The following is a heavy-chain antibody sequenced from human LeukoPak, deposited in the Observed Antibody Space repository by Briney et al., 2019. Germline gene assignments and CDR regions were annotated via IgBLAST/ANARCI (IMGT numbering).Heavy chain of an antibody. CDR1: GGTFSSYA. Sequence: ASVKVSCKASGGTFSSYAISWVRQAPGQGLEWMGRIIPILGIANYAQKFQGRVTITADKSTSTAYMELSSLRSEDTAVYYCARVCDDRSVVFDYWGQGTLVTVSS. J-gene: IGHJ4*02. D-gene: IGHD1-14*01. V-gene: IGHV1-69*04. CDR3: ARVCDDRSVVFDY. CDR2: IIPILGIA.